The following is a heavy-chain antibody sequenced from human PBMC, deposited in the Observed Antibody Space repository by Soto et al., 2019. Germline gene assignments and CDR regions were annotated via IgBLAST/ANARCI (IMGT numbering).Heavy chain of an antibody. V-gene: IGHV3-21*01. CDR1: GFTFSAYH. D-gene: IGHD2-15*01. J-gene: IGHJ3*01. CDR2: INPTSSHI. CDR3: ARGYCGGGGCYLRRDAFDV. Sequence: EVQLVESGGGLVMPGGSLRLSCAASGFTFSAYHMNWVRQAPGKGLEWVSSINPTSSHIYYADSVRGRFTISRDDSKNSVSLQMSSSRTDDAAIYYCARGYCGGGGCYLRRDAFDVWGQGTMVTVSS.